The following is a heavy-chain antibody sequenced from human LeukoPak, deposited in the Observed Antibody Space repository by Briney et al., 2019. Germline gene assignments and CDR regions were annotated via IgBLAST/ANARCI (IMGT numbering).Heavy chain of an antibody. V-gene: IGHV3-53*01. J-gene: IGHJ4*02. CDR3: ARVRADYDILLGDFSYYFDY. CDR2: IYSGGST. Sequence: GGSLRLSCAASGFTVSSNYMSWGREAPGKGLEWGSVIYSGGSTYYADSVKGRFTISRDNSKNTLYLQMNSLRAEDTAVYYCARVRADYDILLGDFSYYFDYWGQGTLVTVSS. D-gene: IGHD3-9*01. CDR1: GFTVSSNY.